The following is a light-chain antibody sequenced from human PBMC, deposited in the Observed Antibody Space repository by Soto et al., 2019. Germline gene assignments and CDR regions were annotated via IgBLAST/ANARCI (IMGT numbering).Light chain of an antibody. CDR1: SSSIGSYA. V-gene: IGLV1-44*01. J-gene: IGLJ1*01. Sequence: QSVLTQPPSASGTPGQTVTISCSGSSSSIGSYAVNWYQQFPGTAPKVLIYRNNQRPSGVPDRFSGSKSGTSAFLVISGLQSEYEADYSCATWDDSLNAYVFGTGTKLTVL. CDR2: RNN. CDR3: ATWDDSLNAYV.